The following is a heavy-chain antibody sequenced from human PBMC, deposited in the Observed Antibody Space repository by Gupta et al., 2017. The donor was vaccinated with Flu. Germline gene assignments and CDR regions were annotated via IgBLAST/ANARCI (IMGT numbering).Heavy chain of an antibody. V-gene: IGHV3-21*01. J-gene: IGHJ4*02. CDR1: GFTFSSYS. Sequence: EVQLVESGGGLVKPGGSLRLSCAASGFTFSSYSMNWVRQAPGKGLEWVSSISSSSSYIYYADSVKGRFTISRDNAKNSLYLQMNSLRAEDTAVYYCARGGIAVAGTQDYWGQGTLVTVSS. CDR2: ISSSSSYI. D-gene: IGHD6-19*01. CDR3: ARGGIAVAGTQDY.